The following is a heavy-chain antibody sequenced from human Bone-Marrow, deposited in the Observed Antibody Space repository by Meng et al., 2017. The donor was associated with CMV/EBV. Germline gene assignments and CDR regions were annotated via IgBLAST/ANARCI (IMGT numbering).Heavy chain of an antibody. Sequence: ASVKVSCKAYGYTFTAYYMHWVRQAPGQGLEWMGWINPNSGGTNYAQKFQGRVTMTRDTSISTAYMELSRLRSDDTAVYYCARGLGVTPGYGMDVWGQGTLVTVSS. V-gene: IGHV1-2*02. CDR3: ARGLGVTPGYGMDV. CDR2: INPNSGGT. D-gene: IGHD3-16*01. J-gene: IGHJ6*02. CDR1: GYTFTAYY.